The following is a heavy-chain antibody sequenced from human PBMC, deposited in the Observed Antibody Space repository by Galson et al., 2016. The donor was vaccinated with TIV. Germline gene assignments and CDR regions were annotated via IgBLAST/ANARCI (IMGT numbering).Heavy chain of an antibody. J-gene: IGHJ4*02. Sequence: SVKVSCKASGYNFFSYEINWVRQAAGQGLEWMGGFDPEDGKTIYAQRFQGRVTMTEDTSTDTAYMELSSLRSEDTAVYYCATDVSTQYFDTSGYSPLGFWGQGTLVVVSS. CDR2: FDPEDGKT. CDR3: ATDVSTQYFDTSGYSPLGF. D-gene: IGHD3-22*01. CDR1: GYNFFSYE. V-gene: IGHV1-24*01.